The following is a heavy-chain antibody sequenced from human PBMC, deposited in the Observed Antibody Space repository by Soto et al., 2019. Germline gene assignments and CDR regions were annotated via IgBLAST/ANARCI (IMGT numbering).Heavy chain of an antibody. V-gene: IGHV1-3*04. CDR2: INTGNGNT. CDR1: GYTFTSYA. J-gene: IGHJ5*02. CDR3: ARDLKNYGDDEGWFDP. Sequence: QVQLVQSGAEVKKPGASVKVSCKASGYTFTSYAMRWVRQAPGQRLEWMGWINTGNGNTKYSQKLQGRVTITRDTSASTAYMELSSLRSEDTAVYYCARDLKNYGDDEGWFDPWGQGTLVTVSS. D-gene: IGHD4-17*01.